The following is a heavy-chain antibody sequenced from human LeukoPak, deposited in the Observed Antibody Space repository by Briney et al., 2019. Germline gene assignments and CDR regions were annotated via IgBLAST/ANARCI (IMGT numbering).Heavy chain of an antibody. D-gene: IGHD5-18*01. V-gene: IGHV4-39*01. Sequence: SETLSLTCTVSGGSISSGGYYWGWIRQPPGKGLEWIGNIHNSESTYYNPSLKSRVTISVDTSKNQFSLKLSSVTAADTAVYYCARQVTFGYAYAYYFDYWGQGSLVTVSS. CDR3: ARQVTFGYAYAYYFDY. J-gene: IGHJ4*02. CDR2: IHNSEST. CDR1: GGSISSGGYY.